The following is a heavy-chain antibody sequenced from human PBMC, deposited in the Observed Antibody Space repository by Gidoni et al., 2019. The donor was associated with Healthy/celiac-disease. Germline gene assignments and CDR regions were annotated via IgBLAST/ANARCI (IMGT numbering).Heavy chain of an antibody. CDR1: GLTFDDYA. CDR2: ISWNSGSI. J-gene: IGHJ3*02. CDR3: AKVWVVFRYDAFDI. V-gene: IGHV3-9*01. D-gene: IGHD2-15*01. Sequence: EVQLVEPGGGLVQPGRSLRLSCAASGLTFDDYAMHWVRQAPWKGLEWVSGISWNSGSIGYADSVKGRFTISRDNAKNSLYLQMNSLRAEDTALYYCAKVWVVFRYDAFDIWGQGTMVTVSS.